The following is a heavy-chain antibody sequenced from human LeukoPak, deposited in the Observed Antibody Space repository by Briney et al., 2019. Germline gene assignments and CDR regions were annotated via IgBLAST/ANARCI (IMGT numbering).Heavy chain of an antibody. V-gene: IGHV6-1*01. CDR2: TYYRSKWYN. Sequence: SQTLSLTCAISGDSVSSNSAAWNWIRQSPSGGLEWLGRTYYRSKWYNDYAVSVKSRITINPDTSKNQFSLQLNSVTPEDTAVYYCARAIGVTGAPDFNYYYMDVWGKGTTVTVSS. J-gene: IGHJ6*03. D-gene: IGHD7-27*01. CDR1: GDSVSSNSAA. CDR3: ARAIGVTGAPDFNYYYMDV.